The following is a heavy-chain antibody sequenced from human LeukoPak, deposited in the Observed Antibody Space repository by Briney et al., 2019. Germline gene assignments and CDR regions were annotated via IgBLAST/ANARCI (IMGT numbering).Heavy chain of an antibody. CDR1: GGSISSYY. CDR3: ARAGEELVLVDY. CDR2: IYYSGST. V-gene: IGHV4-59*01. D-gene: IGHD6-13*01. J-gene: IGHJ4*02. Sequence: PSETLSLTCTVSGGSISSYYWSWIRQPPGKGLEWIGYIYYSGSTNYNPSLKSRVTISVDTSKRRFSLKLSSVTAADTAVYYCARAGEELVLVDYWGQGTLVTVSS.